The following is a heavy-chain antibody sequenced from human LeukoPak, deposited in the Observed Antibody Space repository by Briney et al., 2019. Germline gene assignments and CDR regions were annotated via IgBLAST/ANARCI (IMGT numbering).Heavy chain of an antibody. CDR2: IHYTGKP. CDR1: GGSISGHY. D-gene: IGHD3-16*01. V-gene: IGHV4-59*11. Sequence: SETLSLTCSVSGGSISGHYWTWIRQRPGKGLEWIGQIHYTGKPDYNPSLKSRITISVDTSKNQVSLQVSSVTAADSAIYYCARFGVDYDMDVWGHGTTVTVFS. J-gene: IGHJ6*02. CDR3: ARFGVDYDMDV.